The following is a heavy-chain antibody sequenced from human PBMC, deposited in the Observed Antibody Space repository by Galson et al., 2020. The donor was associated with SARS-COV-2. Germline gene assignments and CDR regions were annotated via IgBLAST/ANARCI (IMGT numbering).Heavy chain of an antibody. J-gene: IGHJ6*02. CDR3: ARADPPGRYCSSTSCYIYSMDV. CDR2: IYSGGST. CDR1: GFTVRSNY. D-gene: IGHD2-2*02. Sequence: GRSLRLSCAASGFTVRSNYISWVRQAPGKGLEWVSVIYSGGSTHYADSVKGRFTISRDNRKTTLDPQMNSLSTEDTAVYYCARADPPGRYCSSTSCYIYSMDVWGQGTTVTVSS. V-gene: IGHV3-53*01.